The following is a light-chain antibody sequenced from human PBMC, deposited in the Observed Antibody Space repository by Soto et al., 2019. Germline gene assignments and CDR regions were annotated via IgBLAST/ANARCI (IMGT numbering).Light chain of an antibody. CDR3: QQYGTSPRP. J-gene: IGKJ1*01. Sequence: EIVLTQSPGTLSLSPGERATLSCRASQSFSSSYLAWYQQKPGQAPRLLIYATSSRATGIPDRFSGSGSQTDFTLTISRLEPEDFAVYSCQQYGTSPRPFGQGTKVDI. V-gene: IGKV3-20*01. CDR2: ATS. CDR1: QSFSSSY.